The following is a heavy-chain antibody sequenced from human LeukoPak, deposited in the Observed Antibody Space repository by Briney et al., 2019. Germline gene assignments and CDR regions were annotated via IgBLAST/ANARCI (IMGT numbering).Heavy chain of an antibody. V-gene: IGHV4-34*01. J-gene: IGHJ4*02. CDR3: ARHLKGVMTCFDY. Sequence: SETLSLTCAVYGGSFSGYYWSWIRQPPGKGLEWIGEINYSGSTDYNPSLKSRVTISVDTSKNQFSLNLNSVTAADTAVYYCARHLKGVMTCFDYWGQGALVTVSS. CDR1: GGSFSGYY. D-gene: IGHD2-21*02. CDR2: INYSGST.